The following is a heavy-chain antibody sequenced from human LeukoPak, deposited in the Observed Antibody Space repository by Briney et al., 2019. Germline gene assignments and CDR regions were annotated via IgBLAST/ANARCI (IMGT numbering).Heavy chain of an antibody. V-gene: IGHV4-34*01. Sequence: SETLSLTCAVYGGSFSGYYWSWIRQPPGKGLEWIGEINHSGSTNYNPSLKSRVTISVDTSKNQFSLKLSSVTATDTAVYYCERGGAATITDYYYMDVWGKGTTVTVSS. D-gene: IGHD5-12*01. J-gene: IGHJ6*03. CDR3: ERGGAATITDYYYMDV. CDR1: GGSFSGYY. CDR2: INHSGST.